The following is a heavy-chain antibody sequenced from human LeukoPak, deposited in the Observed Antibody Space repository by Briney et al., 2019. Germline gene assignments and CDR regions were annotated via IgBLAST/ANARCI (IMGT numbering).Heavy chain of an antibody. CDR2: ISSSSSTI. Sequence: PGGSLRLSCAASGFTFSSYSMNWVRQAPGKGLEWVSYISSSSSTIYYADSVKGRFTISRDNAKNSLYLQMNSLRDEDTAVYYCAREAELQQLVRLWDYYYYYYGMDVWGQGTTVTVSS. V-gene: IGHV3-48*02. CDR3: AREAELQQLVRLWDYYYYYYGMDV. D-gene: IGHD6-13*01. J-gene: IGHJ6*02. CDR1: GFTFSSYS.